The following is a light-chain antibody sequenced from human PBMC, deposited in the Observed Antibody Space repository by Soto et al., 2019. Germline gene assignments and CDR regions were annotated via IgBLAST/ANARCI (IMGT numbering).Light chain of an antibody. V-gene: IGKV2-40*01. CDR1: QSLLDSDDGNTY. CDR3: MQRIEFPSMT. CDR2: TLS. J-gene: IGKJ5*01. Sequence: DIVXXQTPLSLPVXXXXPASXSCXSSQSLLDSDDGNTYLDWYLQKPGPSPQLLIYTLSYRAPGAPDTFSGSGSGTDFTLKISTVEAEDVGIYYCMQRIEFPSMTFGQGTRLEIK.